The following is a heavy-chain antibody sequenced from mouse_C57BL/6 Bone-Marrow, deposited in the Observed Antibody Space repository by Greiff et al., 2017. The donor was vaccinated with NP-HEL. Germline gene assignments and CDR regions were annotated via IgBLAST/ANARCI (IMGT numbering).Heavy chain of an antibody. V-gene: IGHV1-42*01. J-gene: IGHJ1*03. CDR2: INPSTGGT. D-gene: IGHD2-1*01. CDR1: GYSFTGYY. CDR3: AIYGSWYFDV. Sequence: VQLQQSGPELVKPGASVKISCKASGYSFTGYYMNWVKQSPEKSLEWIGEINPSTGGTTYNQKFKAKATLTVDKSSSTAYMQLKSLTSEDSAVYYCAIYGSWYFDVWGTGTTVTVSS.